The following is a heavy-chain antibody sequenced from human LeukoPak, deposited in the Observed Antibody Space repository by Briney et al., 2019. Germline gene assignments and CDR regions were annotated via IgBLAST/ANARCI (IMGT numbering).Heavy chain of an antibody. V-gene: IGHV4-34*01. CDR2: INHSGST. J-gene: IGHJ6*03. CDR3: ARGINYDFWSGYFHYYYMDV. D-gene: IGHD3-3*01. CDR1: GGSFSGYY. Sequence: TSETLSLTCAVYGGSFSGYYWSWIRQPPGKGLEWIGEINHSGSTNYNPSLKSRVTISVDTSKNQFSLKLSSVTAADTAVYYCARGINYDFWSGYFHYYYMDVWGKGTTVAVSS.